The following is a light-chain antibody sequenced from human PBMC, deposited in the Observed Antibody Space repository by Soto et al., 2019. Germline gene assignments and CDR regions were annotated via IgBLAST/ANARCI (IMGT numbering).Light chain of an antibody. Sequence: DIQMTQSPSSLSASVGDRVIITCRTSQSISNYLNWYQHKPGKAPKVLISAASNLQSGVPSRFSGSGSGTVCTLTISSLQPEDFATYFCQQSYTLSPLTFGGGTKVEIK. J-gene: IGKJ4*01. CDR2: AAS. V-gene: IGKV1-39*01. CDR1: QSISNY. CDR3: QQSYTLSPLT.